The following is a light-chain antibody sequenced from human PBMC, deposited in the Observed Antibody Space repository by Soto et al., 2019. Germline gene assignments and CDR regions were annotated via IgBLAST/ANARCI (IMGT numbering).Light chain of an antibody. V-gene: IGKV3-15*01. CDR2: GAS. CDR1: QYIGSN. J-gene: IGKJ5*01. Sequence: EIVMTQSPATLSVSPGERATLSCRASQYIGSNLAWYQQKPGQAPRLLIYGASTRATGIPARFSGSGSGTEFTLTISSLQSEDFAVYYCEQYNNWPITFGQGTRLVI. CDR3: EQYNNWPIT.